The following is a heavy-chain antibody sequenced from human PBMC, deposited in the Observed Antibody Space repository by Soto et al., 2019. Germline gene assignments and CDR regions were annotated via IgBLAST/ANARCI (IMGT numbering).Heavy chain of an antibody. J-gene: IGHJ4*02. CDR2: IYYSGNT. V-gene: IGHV4-31*03. CDR3: ARGDLKFGQLLPNLLTY. Sequence: SETLSLTCSVSGGSISSGGYHWSWIRQHPGKGLEWIGYIYYSGNTYYSPSLKSRITISVDTSKNQFSLKLSSVTAADTAVYFCARGDLKFGQLLPNLLTYWGRGTLVTGSS. D-gene: IGHD3-10*01. CDR1: GGSISSGGYH.